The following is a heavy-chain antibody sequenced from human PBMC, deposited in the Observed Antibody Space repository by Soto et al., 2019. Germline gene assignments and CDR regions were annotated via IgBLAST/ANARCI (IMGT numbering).Heavy chain of an antibody. Sequence: PGGSLRLSCAASGFTFSSYAMSWVRQAPGKGLEWVSAISGSGGSTYYADSVKGRFTISRANSKNTLYLQMNSLRAEDTAVYYCAKVSAATTPRFPKSYYYGMDFWGQGTTVPVSS. CDR1: GFTFSSYA. J-gene: IGHJ6*02. V-gene: IGHV3-23*01. CDR3: AKVSAATTPRFPKSYYYGMDF. CDR2: ISGSGGST. D-gene: IGHD6-25*01.